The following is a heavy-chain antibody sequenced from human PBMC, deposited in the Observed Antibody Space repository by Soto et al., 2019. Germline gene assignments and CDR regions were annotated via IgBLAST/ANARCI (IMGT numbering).Heavy chain of an antibody. V-gene: IGHV4-59*01. J-gene: IGHJ1*01. D-gene: IGHD3-22*01. CDR1: GGSISSYY. CDR2: IYYSGST. CDR3: ASDYYYDSSGYLGYFQH. Sequence: SETLSLTCTVSGGSISSYYWSWIRQPPGKGLEWIGYIYYSGSTNYNPSIKSRVTISVDTSKNQFSLKLSSVTAADTAVYYCASDYYYDSSGYLGYFQHWGQGTRVTVS.